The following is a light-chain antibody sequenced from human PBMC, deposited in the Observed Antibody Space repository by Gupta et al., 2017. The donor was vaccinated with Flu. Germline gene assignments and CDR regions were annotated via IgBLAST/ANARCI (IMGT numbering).Light chain of an antibody. CDR1: SSNIGASYR. Sequence: QSVLTQPPSVSGAPGKSVTISCTGSSSNIGASYRVHWYQQLPGTAPKLLIYDTNNRPSGVPDRFSGSKSGTSASLAITGLQAEDEADYYCQSYDNTRSGWVFGGGTKLTVL. V-gene: IGLV1-40*01. J-gene: IGLJ3*02. CDR3: QSYDNTRSGWV. CDR2: DTN.